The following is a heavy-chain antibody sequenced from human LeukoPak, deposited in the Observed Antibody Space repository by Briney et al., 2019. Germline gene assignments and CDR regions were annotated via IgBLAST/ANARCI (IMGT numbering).Heavy chain of an antibody. CDR2: FASGRSP. CDR1: GFTFSSYA. V-gene: IGHV3-23*05. CDR3: ARQLGYCSAGTCYFDS. Sequence: PGGSLRLSCAASGFTFSSYAMSWVRQAPGKGLEWVSSFASGRSPSYADSVKGRLTMSRDNAKNTLYLQINNLRAEDTAIYYCARQLGYCSAGTCYFDSWGQGTLVAVSS. J-gene: IGHJ4*02. D-gene: IGHD2-15*01.